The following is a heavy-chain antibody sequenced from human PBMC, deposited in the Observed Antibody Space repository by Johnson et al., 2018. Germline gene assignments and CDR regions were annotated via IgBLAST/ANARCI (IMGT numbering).Heavy chain of an antibody. CDR1: GVSITNYY. D-gene: IGHD6-13*01. CDR2: IYYSGST. V-gene: IGHV4-59*01. Sequence: VQLQESGPGLVKPSETLSLTCSVPGVSITNYYWSWIRQPPGKGLAWLGNIYYSGSTRYNPSLKSRVTISADPSRNQFSVKLSSVTAADTAVYFCATGYSSSYYFDYWGQGTLV. CDR3: ATGYSSSYYFDY. J-gene: IGHJ4*02.